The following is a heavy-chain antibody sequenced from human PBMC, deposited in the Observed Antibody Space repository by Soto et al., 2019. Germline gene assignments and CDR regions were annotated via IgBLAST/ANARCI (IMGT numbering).Heavy chain of an antibody. D-gene: IGHD2-8*01. J-gene: IGHJ6*02. CDR1: GYTFTRYG. Sequence: QGHLVQSGAEVKKPGTSVKVSCKASGYTFTRYGISWVRQAPGQGLEWMGWISGYNGDTNYAQNLQGRVTMTIDTSTCTAYMELRSLTSDDTAVYYCAKNGQPPYYYYGLDVWGQGTTVTVSS. V-gene: IGHV1-18*01. CDR2: ISGYNGDT. CDR3: AKNGQPPYYYYGLDV.